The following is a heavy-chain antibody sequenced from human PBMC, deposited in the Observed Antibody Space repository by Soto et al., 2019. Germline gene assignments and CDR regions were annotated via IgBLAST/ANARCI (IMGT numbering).Heavy chain of an antibody. J-gene: IGHJ2*01. Sequence: QVQLVESGGGVVQPGRSLRLSCEASGFTFSSYAMHWVRQAPGKGLEWVAVISYDGSNKYYADSVKGRFTISRDNSKNTLYLQMNSLRAEDTAVYYWARPLWRDDYNWGYFDLWGRGTLVTVSS. CDR2: ISYDGSNK. CDR1: GFTFSSYA. V-gene: IGHV3-30-3*01. D-gene: IGHD4-4*01. CDR3: ARPLWRDDYNWGYFDL.